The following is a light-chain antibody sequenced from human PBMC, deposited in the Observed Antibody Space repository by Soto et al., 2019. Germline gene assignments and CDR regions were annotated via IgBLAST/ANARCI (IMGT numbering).Light chain of an antibody. V-gene: IGKV2-28*01. CDR2: LAS. CDR1: QILLYSDGDNY. CDR3: MQALQTPNT. J-gene: IGKJ5*01. Sequence: DIVMTQSPLSLPVTLGEPASISCRSSQILLYSDGDNYLDWYLQKPGQSPQXLIYLASNRASGVPARFSGSGSGTYFTLKISRVEAEDVGLYYCMQALQTPNTLGQGTRLEIK.